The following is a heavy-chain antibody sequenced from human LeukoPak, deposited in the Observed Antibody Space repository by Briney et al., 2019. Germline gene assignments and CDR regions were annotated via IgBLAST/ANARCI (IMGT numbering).Heavy chain of an antibody. Sequence: GGSLTLSCAASGFTFRDAAMTWVRQAPGKGLEWVSLISSSGANAYYADSVKGRFTISRDNSKDTLYLQMNNLRGEDTAEYYCAKDMDLASWGQGTLVTVSS. V-gene: IGHV3-23*01. CDR3: AKDMDLAS. J-gene: IGHJ5*02. D-gene: IGHD3/OR15-3a*01. CDR1: GFTFRDAA. CDR2: ISSSGANA.